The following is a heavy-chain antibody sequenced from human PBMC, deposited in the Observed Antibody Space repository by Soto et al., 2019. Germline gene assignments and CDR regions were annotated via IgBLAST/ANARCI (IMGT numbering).Heavy chain of an antibody. CDR2: ISSNSAYI. J-gene: IGHJ4*01. CDR3: ARGAIAGAGIRTYYFDY. Sequence: GSLRLSCAASGXTLSSYRTGWVRQAPGKGLEWVSSISSNSAYIYYADSLKGRFTISRDNAKKSVYLQVNSLRSEDTAVYYCARGAIAGAGIRTYYFDYWGHGTVVNVPS. V-gene: IGHV3-21*01. D-gene: IGHD6-13*01. CDR1: GXTLSSYR.